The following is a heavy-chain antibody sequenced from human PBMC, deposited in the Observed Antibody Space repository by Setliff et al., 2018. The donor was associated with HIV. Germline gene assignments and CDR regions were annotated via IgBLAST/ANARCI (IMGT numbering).Heavy chain of an antibody. CDR2: IYYSGST. Sequence: SGALSLTCDVSGGSISSDSYYWAWIRQPPGKGLEWIGTIYYSGSTHYNPSLKSRLTISVDMSKNQLSLKLSSVTAADTAVYYCLLWTGYYTYWFFDLWGRGALVTVSS. D-gene: IGHD3-3*01. V-gene: IGHV4-39*07. CDR1: GGSISSDSYY. CDR3: LLWTGYYTYWFFDL. J-gene: IGHJ2*01.